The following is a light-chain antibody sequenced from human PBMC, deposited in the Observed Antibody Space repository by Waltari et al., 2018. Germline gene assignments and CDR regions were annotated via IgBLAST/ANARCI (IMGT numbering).Light chain of an antibody. CDR1: QSVSDHVNNKNY. CDR2: WAS. V-gene: IGKV4-1*01. J-gene: IGKJ1*01. Sequence: DIVMTQSPDSLTVSPGERATINCRSSQSVSDHVNNKNYLAWYREKPGQPPKLLISWASNREVGVPDRFSGSGSGTEFTLTISSLQAEDVGVYYCQQYYNTPPTFGRGTKVEIK. CDR3: QQYYNTPPT.